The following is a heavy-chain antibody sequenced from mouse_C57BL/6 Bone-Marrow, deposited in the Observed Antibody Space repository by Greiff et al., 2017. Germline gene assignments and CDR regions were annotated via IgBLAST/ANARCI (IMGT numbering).Heavy chain of an antibody. Sequence: VQLQQPGAELVRPGSSVKLSCKASGYTFTSYWMPWVKQRPIQGLEWIGNIDPSDSETHYNQKFKDKATLTVDKSSSTAYMQLSSLTSEDSAVYYCARKGAYYSNWGFAYWGQGTLVTVSA. CDR3: ARKGAYYSNWGFAY. CDR1: GYTFTSYW. V-gene: IGHV1-52*01. J-gene: IGHJ3*01. CDR2: IDPSDSET. D-gene: IGHD2-5*01.